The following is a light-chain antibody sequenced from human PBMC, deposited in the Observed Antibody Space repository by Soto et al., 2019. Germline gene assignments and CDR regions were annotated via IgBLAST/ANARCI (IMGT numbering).Light chain of an antibody. Sequence: PMTQDPTSLYQADNPTLTIPCQASQSIDTWLAWHQQKPGRAPKLLISKASTLESGVPSRFSGSGSGTDFTLTISGLQPDDFAIYYCQQYNSYREFGEGTKVDIK. CDR1: QSIDTW. CDR3: QQYNSYRE. CDR2: KAS. J-gene: IGKJ1*01. V-gene: IGKV1-5*03.